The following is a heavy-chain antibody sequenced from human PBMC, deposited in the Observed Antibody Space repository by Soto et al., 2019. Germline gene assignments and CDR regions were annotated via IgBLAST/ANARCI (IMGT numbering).Heavy chain of an antibody. J-gene: IGHJ4*02. V-gene: IGHV5-51*01. CDR2: IYPGDSDT. CDR1: GYTFSSYW. CDR3: ARQDGAATYYFDY. Sequence: GESLKISCKGSGYTFSSYWIAWVRQMPGKGLEWMGIIYPGDSDTRYRPSFQGQVTISVDKSISTAYLQWTNLKASDTAMYYCARQDGAATYYFDYWGQGTLVTVSS. D-gene: IGHD1-26*01.